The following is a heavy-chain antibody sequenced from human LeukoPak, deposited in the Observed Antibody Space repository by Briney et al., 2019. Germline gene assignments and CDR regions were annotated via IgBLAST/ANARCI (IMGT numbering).Heavy chain of an antibody. J-gene: IGHJ4*02. D-gene: IGHD6-13*01. V-gene: IGHV1-24*01. CDR1: GYTLTELS. CDR3: ATGPRYSSSWFYFDY. Sequence: GASVKVSCKVSGYTLTELSMHWVRQAPGKGLEWMGGFDPEDGETIYAQKFQGRVTMTEDTSTDTAYMELSSLRSEDTAVYYCATGPRYSSSWFYFDYWGQGTLVTVSS. CDR2: FDPEDGET.